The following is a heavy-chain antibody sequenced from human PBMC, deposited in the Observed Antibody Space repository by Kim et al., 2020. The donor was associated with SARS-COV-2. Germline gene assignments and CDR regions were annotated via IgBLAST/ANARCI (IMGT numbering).Heavy chain of an antibody. CDR3: TTAPYFDY. V-gene: IGHV3-15*01. J-gene: IGHJ4*02. CDR2: GGTT. Sequence: GGTTDYAAHVKGRFTNSRDDSKNTLYLQMNSLKTEDTAVYYCTTAPYFDYWGQGTLVTVSS.